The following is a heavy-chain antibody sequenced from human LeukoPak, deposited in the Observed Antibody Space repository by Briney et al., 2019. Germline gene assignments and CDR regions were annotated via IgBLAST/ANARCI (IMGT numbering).Heavy chain of an antibody. CDR1: GGTFISYA. D-gene: IGHD3-22*01. CDR2: IIPIFGTA. V-gene: IGHV1-69*13. CDR3: ARTWYYYDSSGLKNWFDP. Sequence: GASVKVSCKASGGTFISYAISWVRQAPGQGLEWMGGIIPIFGTANYAQKFQGRVTITADESTSTAYMELSSLRSEDTAVYYCARTWYYYDSSGLKNWFDPWGQGTLVTVSS. J-gene: IGHJ5*02.